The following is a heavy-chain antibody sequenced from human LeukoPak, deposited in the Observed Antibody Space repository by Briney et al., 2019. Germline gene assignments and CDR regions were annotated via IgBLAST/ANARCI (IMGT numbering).Heavy chain of an antibody. V-gene: IGHV3-13*01. J-gene: IGHJ4*02. D-gene: IGHD3-10*01. Sequence: GGSLRLACAASGFTFSSYDMHWVRQATGKGLEWVSAIGTAGDTYYPGSVKGRFTISRENAKNSLYLQMNSLRAGDTAVYYCARGYYYGSESPLDYWGQGTLVTVSS. CDR1: GFTFSSYD. CDR2: IGTAGDT. CDR3: ARGYYYGSESPLDY.